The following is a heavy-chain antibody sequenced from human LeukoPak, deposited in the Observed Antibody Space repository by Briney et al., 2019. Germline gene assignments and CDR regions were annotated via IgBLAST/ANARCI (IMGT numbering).Heavy chain of an antibody. Sequence: SETLSLTCTVSGGSISSYYWSWIRQPAGKGLEWIGRIYTSGSTNYNPSLKSRVTMSVDTSKSQFSLKLSSVTAADTAVYYCASPLQGGDAFDIWGQGTMVTVSS. D-gene: IGHD4-11*01. CDR2: IYTSGST. CDR3: ASPLQGGDAFDI. V-gene: IGHV4-4*07. J-gene: IGHJ3*02. CDR1: GGSISSYY.